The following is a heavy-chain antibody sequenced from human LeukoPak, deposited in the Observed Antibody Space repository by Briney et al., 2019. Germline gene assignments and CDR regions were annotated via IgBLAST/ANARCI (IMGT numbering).Heavy chain of an antibody. CDR1: GGSISSYY. CDR2: IYYSGST. Sequence: SETLSLTCTVSGGSISSYYWSWIRQPPGKGLEWIGYIYYSGSTNYNPSLKSRVTISVDSSKNQFSLKLSSVTAADTAVYYCARGLYDAFDIWGQGTMVTVSS. D-gene: IGHD2-2*02. V-gene: IGHV4-59*01. CDR3: ARGLYDAFDI. J-gene: IGHJ3*02.